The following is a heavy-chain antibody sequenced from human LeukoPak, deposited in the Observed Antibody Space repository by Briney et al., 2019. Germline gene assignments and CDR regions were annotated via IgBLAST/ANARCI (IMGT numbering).Heavy chain of an antibody. Sequence: PGGSLRLSCAASGFTFSSYAMSWVRQAPGKGLEWVSAISGSGGSTYYADSAKGRFTISRDNSKNTLYLQMNSLRAEDTAVYYCAKDLLERSGRPGWFDPWGQGTLVTVSS. CDR1: GFTFSSYA. CDR3: AKDLLERSGRPGWFDP. V-gene: IGHV3-23*01. CDR2: ISGSGGST. J-gene: IGHJ5*02. D-gene: IGHD3-10*01.